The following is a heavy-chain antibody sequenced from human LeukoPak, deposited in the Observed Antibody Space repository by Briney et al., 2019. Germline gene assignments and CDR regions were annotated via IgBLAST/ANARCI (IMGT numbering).Heavy chain of an antibody. V-gene: IGHV4-4*02. CDR3: ASHMAVPGTRGFAD. Sequence: PSETLSLTCAVFDDSIYTNKWWSWVRQPPGKGLEWIGEVSQTGTTYYDPSLTGRITISVDRSRNQFSLTLRSATAADTGVYYCASHMAVPGTRGFADWGQGIPVTVSS. CDR1: DDSIYTNKW. D-gene: IGHD6-19*01. CDR2: VSQTGTT. J-gene: IGHJ4*02.